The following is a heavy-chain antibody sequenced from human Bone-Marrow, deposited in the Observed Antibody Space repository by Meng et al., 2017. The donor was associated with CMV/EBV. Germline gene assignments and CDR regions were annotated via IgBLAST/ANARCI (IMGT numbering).Heavy chain of an antibody. CDR2: INPNSGGT. J-gene: IGHJ6*02. V-gene: IGHV1-2*02. D-gene: IGHD3-3*01. Sequence: ASVKVSCKASGYTFTGYYMHWVRQAPGQGLEWMGWINPNSGGTNYAQKCQGRVTMTRDTSISTAYMELSRLRSDDTAVYYCATLPKTGITIFGVVITDYGMDVWGQGTTVTVSS. CDR1: GYTFTGYY. CDR3: ATLPKTGITIFGVVITDYGMDV.